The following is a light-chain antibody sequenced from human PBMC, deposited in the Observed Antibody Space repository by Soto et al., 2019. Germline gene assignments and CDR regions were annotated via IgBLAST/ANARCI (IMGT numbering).Light chain of an antibody. CDR2: AAS. V-gene: IGKV1-5*01. J-gene: IGKJ1*01. CDR3: QHSTSYSEA. Sequence: DIQMTQSPSTLSASVGDRVTITCRASQRMVYWCSWYQHEPGKAPNLLIYAASSLETGVPSRFSGSGSGTEFTLTISSLQPDDFAPYYCQHSTSYSEAFGQGTKVDI. CDR1: QRMVYW.